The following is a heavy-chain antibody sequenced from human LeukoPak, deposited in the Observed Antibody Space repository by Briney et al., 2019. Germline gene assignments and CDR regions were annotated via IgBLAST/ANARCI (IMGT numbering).Heavy chain of an antibody. CDR1: GFTVSSNY. Sequence: GGSLRPSCAASGFTVSSNYMSWVRQAPGKGLEWVSVVYSSGSTYYADSVKGRFTTSRHNSKNTLYLQMNSLRAEDTAVYYCASYDSRPGGVDYWGQGTLVTVSS. V-gene: IGHV3-53*04. J-gene: IGHJ4*02. CDR3: ASYDSRPGGVDY. CDR2: VYSSGST. D-gene: IGHD3-22*01.